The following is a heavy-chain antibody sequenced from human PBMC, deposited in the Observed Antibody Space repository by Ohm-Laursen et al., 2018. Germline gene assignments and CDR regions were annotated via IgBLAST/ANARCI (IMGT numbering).Heavy chain of an antibody. Sequence: SVKVSCKASGYTFTGYYVNWVRQAPGQGLEWMGWINPSSGDTNYAQKFQGRVTMTTDTSTTTAYMEVSRLRSDDTAVYYCARDRDGYNLRYDYWGQGTMVTVSS. CDR2: INPSSGDT. CDR1: GYTFTGYY. CDR3: ARDRDGYNLRYDY. D-gene: IGHD5-24*01. J-gene: IGHJ3*01. V-gene: IGHV1-2*02.